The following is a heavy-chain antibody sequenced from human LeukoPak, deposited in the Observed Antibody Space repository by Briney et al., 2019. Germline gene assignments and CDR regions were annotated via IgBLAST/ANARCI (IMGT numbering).Heavy chain of an antibody. CDR1: GGSISLYY. V-gene: IGHV4-4*07. Sequence: SETLSLTCTVYGGSISLYYWSCIRQPAGKGLEWIGRIYTSGITNFNPSLKSRVTMSVDTSENQFSLKVSSVTAADTAVYYCARSHYESSGHYYFGLDVWGQGTAVTVSS. CDR2: IYTSGIT. J-gene: IGHJ6*02. D-gene: IGHD3-22*01. CDR3: ARSHYESSGHYYFGLDV.